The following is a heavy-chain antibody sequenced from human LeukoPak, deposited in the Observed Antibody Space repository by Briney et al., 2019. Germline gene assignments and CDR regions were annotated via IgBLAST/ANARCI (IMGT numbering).Heavy chain of an antibody. CDR2: IKQDGSEK. CDR3: ARVSCYDFWSKRCYYYGMDV. Sequence: SGGSLRLSCAASGFTFSSYWMSWVRQAPGKGLEWVANIKQDGSEKYYVDSVKGRFTISRDNAKNSLYLQMNSLRAEDTAVYYCARVSCYDFWSKRCYYYGMDVWGQGTTVTVSS. CDR1: GFTFSSYW. J-gene: IGHJ6*02. V-gene: IGHV3-7*01. D-gene: IGHD3-3*01.